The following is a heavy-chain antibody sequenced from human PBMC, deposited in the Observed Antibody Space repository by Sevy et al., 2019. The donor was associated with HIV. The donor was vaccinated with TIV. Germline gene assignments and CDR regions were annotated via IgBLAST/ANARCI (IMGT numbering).Heavy chain of an antibody. CDR1: GGSFSGYY. CDR2: INHSGST. V-gene: IGHV4-34*01. CDR3: ASDRREYSSGWYRYYGMDV. D-gene: IGHD6-19*01. J-gene: IGHJ6*02. Sequence: SDTLSLTCAVYGGSFSGYYWSWIRQPPGKGLEWIGEINHSGSTNYNPSLKSRVTISVDTSKNQFSLKLSSVTAADTAVYYCASDRREYSSGWYRYYGMDVWGQGTTVTVSS.